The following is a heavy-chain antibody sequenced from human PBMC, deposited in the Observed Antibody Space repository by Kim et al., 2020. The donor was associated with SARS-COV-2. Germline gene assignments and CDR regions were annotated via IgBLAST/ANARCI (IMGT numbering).Heavy chain of an antibody. Sequence: DSEKGRSTISSDNSKNTLYLQMNSLRAEDTAVYYCAKAGASSSGLYGMDVWGQGTTVTVSS. CDR3: AKAGASSSGLYGMDV. J-gene: IGHJ6*02. V-gene: IGHV3-23*01. D-gene: IGHD1-26*01.